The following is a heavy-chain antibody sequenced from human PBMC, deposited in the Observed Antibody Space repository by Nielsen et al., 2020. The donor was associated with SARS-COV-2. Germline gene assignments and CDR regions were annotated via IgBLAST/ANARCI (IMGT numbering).Heavy chain of an antibody. J-gene: IGHJ4*02. D-gene: IGHD1-20*01. V-gene: IGHV3-33*01. CDR1: GFPFSSYG. Sequence: GGSLRLSCEASGFPFSSYGMHWVRQAPGKGLEWVSVIWYDGSNKNYAESVKGRFTISRDNSKNTLYLQMNSLRAEDTAVYYCARDVITGTSGFDYWGQGTLVTVSS. CDR3: ARDVITGTSGFDY. CDR2: IWYDGSNK.